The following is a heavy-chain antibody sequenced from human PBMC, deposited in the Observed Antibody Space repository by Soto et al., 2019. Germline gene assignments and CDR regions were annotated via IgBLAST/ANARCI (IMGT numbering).Heavy chain of an antibody. D-gene: IGHD3-9*01. Sequence: QVQLVESGGDLVKPGGSLRLSCAASGFPFSDYYMSWIRQAPGKGLEWVSSIGSSSSYTNYADSVKGRFTISRDNAKNSLDLQMSSRRAVNTAVYYCARRRPTGYYNYWGQGTLVTVSA. J-gene: IGHJ4*02. CDR3: ARRRPTGYYNY. CDR2: IGSSSSYT. CDR1: GFPFSDYY. V-gene: IGHV3-11*05.